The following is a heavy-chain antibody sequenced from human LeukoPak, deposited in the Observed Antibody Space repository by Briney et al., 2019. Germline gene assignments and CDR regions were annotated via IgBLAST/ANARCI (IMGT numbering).Heavy chain of an antibody. CDR3: ARDSRETGTTTDFDY. V-gene: IGHV1-18*01. J-gene: IGHJ4*02. D-gene: IGHD1-7*01. CDR1: GYTFSNYG. CDR2: ISADTGNT. Sequence: VASVKVSCKTSGYTFSNYGISWVRHAPGQGLEWMGWISADTGNTNFAQKFQDRVTMTSDTSTSTYYMELRSLRSDDTAVYYCARDSRETGTTTDFDYWGQGTLVSVSS.